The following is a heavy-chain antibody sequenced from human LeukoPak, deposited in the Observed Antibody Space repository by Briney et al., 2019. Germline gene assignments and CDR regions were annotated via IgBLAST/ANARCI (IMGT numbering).Heavy chain of an antibody. V-gene: IGHV3-73*01. CDR3: TRFDVALYY. J-gene: IGHJ4*02. CDR2: IRSKADSYAT. CDR1: GFTFSGSA. Sequence: GGCLKLSCAASGFTFSGSAIDWVRQAFGKGLEWVGRIRSKADSYATAYAASVKGRFSISRDDSQNTAYLQMNSLKAEDSAVYFCTRFDVALYYWGPGTLVTVSA. D-gene: IGHD2-15*01.